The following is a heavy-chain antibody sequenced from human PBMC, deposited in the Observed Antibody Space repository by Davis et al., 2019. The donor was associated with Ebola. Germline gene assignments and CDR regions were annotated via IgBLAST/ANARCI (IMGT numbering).Heavy chain of an antibody. J-gene: IGHJ6*02. CDR3: TTDTLELGFWYYYYGMDV. Sequence: GESLKISCAASGFTFSSYWMHWVRQAPGKGLVWVSRINSDGSSTSYADSVKGRFTISRDNAKNTLYLQMNSLKTEDTAVYYCTTDTLELGFWYYYYGMDVWGQGTTVTVSS. D-gene: IGHD1-7*01. V-gene: IGHV3-74*01. CDR1: GFTFSSYW. CDR2: INSDGSST.